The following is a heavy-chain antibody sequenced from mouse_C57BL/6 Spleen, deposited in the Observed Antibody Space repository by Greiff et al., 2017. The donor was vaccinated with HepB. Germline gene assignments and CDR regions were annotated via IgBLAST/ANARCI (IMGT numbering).Heavy chain of an antibody. V-gene: IGHV14-1*01. J-gene: IGHJ3*01. Sequence: EVQLQQSGAELVRPGASVKLSCTASGFNIKDYYMHWVKQRPEQGLEWIGRIDPEDGDTEYAPKFQGKATMTADTSSNTAYLQLSSLTSDDTAVYYCTKTAQASWFAYWGQGTLVTVSA. D-gene: IGHD3-2*02. CDR1: GFNIKDYY. CDR2: IDPEDGDT. CDR3: TKTAQASWFAY.